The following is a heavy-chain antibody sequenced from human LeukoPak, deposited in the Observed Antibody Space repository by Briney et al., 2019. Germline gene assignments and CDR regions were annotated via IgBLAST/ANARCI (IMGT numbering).Heavy chain of an antibody. CDR1: GYTSTGYY. D-gene: IGHD3-3*01. J-gene: IGHJ4*02. V-gene: IGHV1-2*02. CDR3: AIGWLGFWSGYSY. CDR2: INPNSGGT. Sequence: AASVKVSCKASGYTSTGYYMHWVRQAPGQGLEWMGWINPNSGGTNYAQKFQGRVTMTRDTSISTAYMELSRLRSDDTAVYYCAIGWLGFWSGYSYWGQGTLVTVSS.